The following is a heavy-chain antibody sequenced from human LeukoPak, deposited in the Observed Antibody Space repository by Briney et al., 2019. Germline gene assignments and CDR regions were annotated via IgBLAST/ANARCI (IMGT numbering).Heavy chain of an antibody. Sequence: GRSLRLSCAAAGFTLRNYGMHWVRQAPGKGLEWVAVIWYSASQVYYANSVKGRFTISRDNSINTLYLQMTSLRGEDTAVYYCAKCYYGSGSWGDPAWVWGQGTMVTVSS. V-gene: IGHV3-30*18. CDR2: IWYSASQV. D-gene: IGHD3-10*01. J-gene: IGHJ3*01. CDR1: GFTLRNYG. CDR3: AKCYYGSGSWGDPAWV.